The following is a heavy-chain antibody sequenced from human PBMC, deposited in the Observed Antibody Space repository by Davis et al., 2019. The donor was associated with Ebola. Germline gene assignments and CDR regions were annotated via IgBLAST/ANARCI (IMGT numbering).Heavy chain of an antibody. D-gene: IGHD4-17*01. Sequence: GESLKISCAASGFIFSSYAMSWVRQAPGKGLEWVSSISVRSITYHADSVKGRFTISSDNSKNTLYLQMNSLRAEDTAVYYCAKVHPPTTVTTGWFDPWGQGTLVTVSS. CDR2: ISVRSIT. V-gene: IGHV3-23*01. CDR3: AKVHPPTTVTTGWFDP. J-gene: IGHJ5*02. CDR1: GFIFSSYA.